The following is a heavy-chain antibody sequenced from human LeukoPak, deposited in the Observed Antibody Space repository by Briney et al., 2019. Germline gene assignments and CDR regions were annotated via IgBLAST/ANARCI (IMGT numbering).Heavy chain of an antibody. V-gene: IGHV1-8*01. CDR2: MNPNSGNT. CDR3: ARVLIVVVPAAGYYYYYYGMDV. J-gene: IGHJ6*02. Sequence: ASVKVSCKASGYTFTSYDINWVRQATGQGLEWMGWMNPNSGNTGYAQKYQGRVTMTRNTSISTAYMELSSLRSEDTAVYYCARVLIVVVPAAGYYYYYYGMDVRGQGTTVTVSS. D-gene: IGHD2-2*01. CDR1: GYTFTSYD.